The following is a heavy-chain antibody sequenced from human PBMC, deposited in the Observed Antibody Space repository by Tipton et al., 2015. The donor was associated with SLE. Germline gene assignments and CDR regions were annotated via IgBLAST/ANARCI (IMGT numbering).Heavy chain of an antibody. V-gene: IGHV4-31*03. J-gene: IGHJ3*02. Sequence: TLSLTCTVSGGSISSGGYYWSWICQHPGKGLEWIGYIYYSGSTYYNPSLKSRATISVDTSKNQFSLKLSSVTAADTAVYYCARDGGYAFDIWGQGTMVTVSS. CDR3: ARDGGYAFDI. D-gene: IGHD3-16*01. CDR2: IYYSGST. CDR1: GGSISSGGYY.